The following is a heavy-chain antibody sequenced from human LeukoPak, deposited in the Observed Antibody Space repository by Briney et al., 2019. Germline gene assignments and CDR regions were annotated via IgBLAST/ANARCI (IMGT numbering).Heavy chain of an antibody. CDR1: GFTFSDYA. CDR2: IRNKAYGGTA. D-gene: IGHD3-9*01. J-gene: IGHJ4*02. Sequence: GGSLRLSCTASGFTFSDYAMSWFRQAPGKGLEWVGFIRNKAYGGTAEYAASVKGRFTISRDDSKTIAYLQMNSLKTEDTAVYYCTREKRYFDWFQADYWGQGTMVTVSS. CDR3: TREKRYFDWFQADY. V-gene: IGHV3-49*03.